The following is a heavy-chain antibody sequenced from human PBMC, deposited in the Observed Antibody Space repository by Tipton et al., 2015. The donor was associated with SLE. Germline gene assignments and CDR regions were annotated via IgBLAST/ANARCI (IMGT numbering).Heavy chain of an antibody. J-gene: IGHJ4*02. CDR1: GGSISSSSYY. Sequence: LRLSCTVSGGSISSSSYYWGWIRQPPGKGLEWIGSNYYSGSTYYNPSLKSRVTISVDTSKNQFSLKLSSVTAADTAVYYGARGGDPGVTTSHYWGQGTLVTVSS. CDR3: ARGGDPGVTTSHY. D-gene: IGHD4-11*01. CDR2: NYYSGST. V-gene: IGHV4-39*07.